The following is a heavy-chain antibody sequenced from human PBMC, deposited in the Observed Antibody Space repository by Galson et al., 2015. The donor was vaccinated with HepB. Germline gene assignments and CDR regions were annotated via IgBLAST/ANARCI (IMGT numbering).Heavy chain of an antibody. CDR3: AKDGYSRGWTTGWFDP. D-gene: IGHD6-19*01. CDR1: GFTFDDYA. J-gene: IGHJ5*02. CDR2: ISWNSGNI. V-gene: IGHV3-9*01. Sequence: SLRLSCAASGFTFDDYAMHWVRQAPGKGLEWVSGISWNSGNIGYADSVKGRFTSSRDNAKKSLYLQMNSLRAEDTALYYCAKDGYSRGWTTGWFDPWGQGTLVIVSS.